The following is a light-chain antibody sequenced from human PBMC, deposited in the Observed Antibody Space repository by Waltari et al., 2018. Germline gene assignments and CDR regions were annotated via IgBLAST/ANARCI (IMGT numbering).Light chain of an antibody. J-gene: IGKJ1*01. CDR2: GAY. CDR1: QSVNTY. CDR3: QHHVRLPAT. Sequence: IVLTQSPGTLSLSPGERATLSCRASQSVNTYLAWYQQKPGQAPRHLIYGAYTRAAGIPDRLSGSGSGTDFSLTISRLEAEDVAVYYCQHHVRLPATFGQGTKVEIK. V-gene: IGKV3-20*01.